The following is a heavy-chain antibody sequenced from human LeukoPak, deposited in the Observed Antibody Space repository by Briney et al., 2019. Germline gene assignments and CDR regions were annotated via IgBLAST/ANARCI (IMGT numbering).Heavy chain of an antibody. CDR2: IIPIFGTA. CDR3: ARSSRDSSSSDY. J-gene: IGHJ4*02. V-gene: IGHV1-69*06. D-gene: IGHD6-13*01. Sequence: SVKVSCKASGGTFSSYAISWVRQAPGQGLEWMGGIIPIFGTANYAQKFQGRVTITADKSTSTAYMELSSLRSEDTAVYYCARSSRDSSSSDYWGQGTLVTVSS. CDR1: GGTFSSYA.